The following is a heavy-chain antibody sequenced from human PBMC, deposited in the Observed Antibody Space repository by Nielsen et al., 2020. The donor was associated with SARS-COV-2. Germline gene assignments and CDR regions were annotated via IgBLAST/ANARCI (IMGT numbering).Heavy chain of an antibody. J-gene: IGHJ3*02. CDR3: ARVGARDSSGYYDAFDI. CDR2: ISYDGSNK. V-gene: IGHV3-30-3*01. CDR1: GFTFSSYA. Sequence: GESLKISCAASGFTFSSYAMHWVRQAPGKGLEWVAVISYDGSNKYYADSVKGRFTISRDNSKNTLYLQMNSLRAEDTAVYYCARVGARDSSGYYDAFDIWGQGTMVTVSS. D-gene: IGHD3-22*01.